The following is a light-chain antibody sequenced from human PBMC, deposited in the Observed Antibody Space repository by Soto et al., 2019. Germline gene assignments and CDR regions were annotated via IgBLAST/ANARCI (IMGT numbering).Light chain of an antibody. CDR3: QQYDTSPLT. CDR1: QSVSNNY. J-gene: IGKJ4*01. Sequence: IALTQSPGTLSLSPGETATLSCRASQSVSNNYLAWYQQKPGQAPRLIIYGASRRATGIPDRFSGSVSGTDFTLTISRLEPEDFAVYYCQQYDTSPLTFGGGTKVEIK. CDR2: GAS. V-gene: IGKV3-20*01.